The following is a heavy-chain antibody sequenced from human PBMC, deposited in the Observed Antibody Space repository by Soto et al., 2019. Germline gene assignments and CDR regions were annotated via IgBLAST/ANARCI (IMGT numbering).Heavy chain of an antibody. CDR1: GFTFSSYS. CDR2: ISSSSSYI. V-gene: IGHV3-21*01. J-gene: IGHJ5*02. Sequence: EVQLVESGGGLVKPGGSLRLSCAASGFTFSSYSMNWVRQAPGKGLEWVSSISSSSSYIYYADSVKGRFTISRDNAKNPLYRQMNSLRAEDTAVDYWARRIAAAGNWFCPWGQGTLVTVAS. D-gene: IGHD6-13*01. CDR3: ARRIAAAGNWFCP.